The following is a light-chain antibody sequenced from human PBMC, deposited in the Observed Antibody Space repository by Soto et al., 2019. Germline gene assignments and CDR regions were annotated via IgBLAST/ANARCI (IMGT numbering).Light chain of an antibody. CDR1: QSIGDS. Sequence: DIQMTQSPSTLSASVGDRVTITCRASQSIGDSLAWYQQKPGKAPYLLISDVSSLERGVPSRFSGSGSGTEFTLTISSMQPDDFATYYCQQSYVIPWTFGQGTKV. J-gene: IGKJ1*01. CDR2: DVS. V-gene: IGKV1-5*01. CDR3: QQSYVIPWT.